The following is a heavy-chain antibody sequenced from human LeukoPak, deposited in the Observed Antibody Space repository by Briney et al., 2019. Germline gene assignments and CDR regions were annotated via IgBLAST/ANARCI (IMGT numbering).Heavy chain of an antibody. CDR1: GFTFSNAW. Sequence: GGSLRLSCAASGFTFSNAWMSWVRQAPGKGLEWVGRIKSKTDGGTTDYAAPVKGRFTISRDDSKNTLYLQMNSLKTEDTAVYYCHCYYGSGSYYNVGWFDPWGQGTLVTVSS. D-gene: IGHD3-10*01. CDR2: IKSKTDGGTT. V-gene: IGHV3-15*01. CDR3: HCYYGSGSYYNVGWFDP. J-gene: IGHJ5*02.